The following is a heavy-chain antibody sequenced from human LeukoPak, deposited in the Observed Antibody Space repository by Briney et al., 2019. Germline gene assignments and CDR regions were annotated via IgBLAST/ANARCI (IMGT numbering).Heavy chain of an antibody. CDR1: GFTFSSYA. V-gene: IGHV3-23*01. CDR2: ISGSGGST. CDR3: AKESRGDI. J-gene: IGHJ3*02. Sequence: PGGYLRLYCAASGFTFSSYAMTWVRQAPGKGLEWVSSISGSGGSTYYEDSVKGRFTISRDNSKKTLYLQMNSLRVEDTAVYYCAKESRGDIWGQGTMITVSS.